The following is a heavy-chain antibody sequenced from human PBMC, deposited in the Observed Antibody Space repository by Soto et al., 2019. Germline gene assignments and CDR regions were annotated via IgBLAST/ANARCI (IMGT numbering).Heavy chain of an antibody. J-gene: IGHJ6*02. CDR3: ARDTYYYGSGSYGYYYYGMDV. Sequence: QVQLVQSGAEVKKPGASVKVSCKASGYTFTSYAMHWVRQAPGQRLEWMGWINAGNGNTKYSQKFQGRVTITRDTSASTAYMELSSLRYEDTAVYYCARDTYYYGSGSYGYYYYGMDVWGQGTTVTVSS. CDR1: GYTFTSYA. D-gene: IGHD3-10*01. CDR2: INAGNGNT. V-gene: IGHV1-3*01.